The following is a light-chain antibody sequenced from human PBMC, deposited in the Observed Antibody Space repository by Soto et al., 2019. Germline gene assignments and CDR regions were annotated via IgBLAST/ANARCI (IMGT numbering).Light chain of an antibody. CDR2: KAS. CDR3: QQYNSYWT. Sequence: DIQMTQSPSTLSASVGDRVTITCRASQNVNNCLAWYQQKPGKAPKLLIHKASNLESGVPSRFSGSGSGTVFSLTISSLRPDDFATYYCQQYNSYWTFGQGTKVEIK. V-gene: IGKV1-5*03. J-gene: IGKJ1*01. CDR1: QNVNNC.